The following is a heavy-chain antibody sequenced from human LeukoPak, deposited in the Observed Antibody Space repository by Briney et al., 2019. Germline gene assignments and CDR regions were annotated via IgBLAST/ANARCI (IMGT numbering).Heavy chain of an antibody. CDR1: GYTFTRYF. V-gene: IGHV1-46*01. Sequence: GASVKVSCKASGYTFTRYFIHWVRQAPGRGLEWMGTINPSGGSTGYAQKFQGRVTMTRDTSTSTVYVELSSLRSEDTAVYYCAREGGGGIDIEPSFDYWGQGTLVTVSS. CDR3: AREGGGGIDIEPSFDY. D-gene: IGHD2-15*01. CDR2: INPSGGST. J-gene: IGHJ4*02.